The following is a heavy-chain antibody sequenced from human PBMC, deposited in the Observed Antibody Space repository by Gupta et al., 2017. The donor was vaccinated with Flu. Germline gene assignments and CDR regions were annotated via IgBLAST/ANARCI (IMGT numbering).Heavy chain of an antibody. V-gene: IGHV2-5*02. J-gene: IGHJ4*02. CDR1: GFSLSTSGVG. D-gene: IGHD3-3*01. CDR2: IYWDDDK. CDR3: AHSNRFFGVVTMNY. Sequence: QITLKESGPTLVKPTQTLTLTCTFSGFSLSTSGVGVGWIRQPPGKALEWLALIYWDDDKRYSPSLKSRLTITKDTSKNQVVLTMTNMDPVDTATYYCAHSNRFFGVVTMNYWGQGTLVTGSS.